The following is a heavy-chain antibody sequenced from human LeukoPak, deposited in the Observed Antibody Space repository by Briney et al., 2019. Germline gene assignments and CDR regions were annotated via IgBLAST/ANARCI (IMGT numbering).Heavy chain of an antibody. V-gene: IGHV3-30*02. Sequence: GGSLRLSCAASGFTFSSHGMHWVRQAPGKGPEWVAFLRYDGSNAYYSDSVKGRFTISRDNSRNTVHLEMNRLRPEDTAVYYCAKGGRITLFGVVDSWGQGTLVTVSS. J-gene: IGHJ5*01. CDR1: GFTFSSHG. D-gene: IGHD3-3*01. CDR2: LRYDGSNA. CDR3: AKGGRITLFGVVDS.